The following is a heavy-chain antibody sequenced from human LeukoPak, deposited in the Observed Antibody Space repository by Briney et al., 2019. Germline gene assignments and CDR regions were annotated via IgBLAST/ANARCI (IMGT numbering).Heavy chain of an antibody. Sequence: PSQTLSLTCTVSGGSISSGSYYWSWIRQPAGKGLEWIGRIYTSGSTNYNPSLKSRVTISVDTSKNQFSLKLSSVTAADTAVYYCARGTSSWYAYNWFDPWGQGTLVIVSS. J-gene: IGHJ5*02. D-gene: IGHD6-13*01. CDR1: GGSISSGSYY. V-gene: IGHV4-61*02. CDR2: IYTSGST. CDR3: ARGTSSWYAYNWFDP.